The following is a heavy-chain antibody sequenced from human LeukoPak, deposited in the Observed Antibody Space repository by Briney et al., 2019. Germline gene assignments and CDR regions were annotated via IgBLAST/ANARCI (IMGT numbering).Heavy chain of an antibody. CDR2: IRYDGSNK. J-gene: IGHJ4*02. D-gene: IGHD4-17*01. V-gene: IGHV3-30*02. CDR3: ARGSYGDYEY. Sequence: GGSLRLSCAASGFTFSKYGMHWVRQAPGKGLEWVAFIRYDGSNKYYADSVKGRFTISRDNAKNSLYLEMNSLRVEDTAVYYCARGSYGDYEYWGQGILVTVSS. CDR1: GFTFSKYG.